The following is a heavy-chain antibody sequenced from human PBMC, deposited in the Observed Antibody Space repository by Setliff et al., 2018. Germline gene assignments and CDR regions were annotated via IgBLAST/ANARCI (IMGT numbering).Heavy chain of an antibody. CDR3: ARGGTVRYFDF. CDR1: DGSLSTYY. CDR2: VYYSVTA. J-gene: IGHJ4*02. V-gene: IGHV4-59*01. Sequence: SETLSLTCTVSDGSLSTYYWSWIRQPPGKGLEFIGYVYYSVTANYSPSLRSRLTISVDTSKNQFSLKLGSVTAADTAVYYCARGGTVRYFDFWGQGAPVTVSS. D-gene: IGHD5-12*01.